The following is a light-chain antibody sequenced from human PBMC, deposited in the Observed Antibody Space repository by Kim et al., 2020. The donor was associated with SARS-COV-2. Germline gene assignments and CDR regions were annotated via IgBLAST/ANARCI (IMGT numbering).Light chain of an antibody. CDR3: CSYAGSIVV. Sequence: QSALTQPASVSGSPGQSITISCTGTSSDVGSYNLVSWYQQHPGKAPKLMIYVGSKRPSGVSNRFSGSKSGNTASLTISGLQAEDEADYYCCSYAGSIVVFGGGTQLTVL. CDR2: VGS. V-gene: IGLV2-23*01. J-gene: IGLJ2*01. CDR1: SSDVGSYNL.